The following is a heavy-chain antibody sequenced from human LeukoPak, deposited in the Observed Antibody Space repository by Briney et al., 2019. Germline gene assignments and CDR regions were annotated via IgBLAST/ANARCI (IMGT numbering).Heavy chain of an antibody. Sequence: PSETLSLTCTVSGGSISSYYWSWIRQPPGKGLEWIGYIYYSGSTNYNPSLKSRVTISVDTSKNQFSLKLSSVTGADTAVYYCARGLVVPAALADAFDIWGQGTMVTVSS. CDR1: GGSISSYY. CDR3: ARGLVVPAALADAFDI. CDR2: IYYSGST. J-gene: IGHJ3*02. V-gene: IGHV4-59*01. D-gene: IGHD2-2*01.